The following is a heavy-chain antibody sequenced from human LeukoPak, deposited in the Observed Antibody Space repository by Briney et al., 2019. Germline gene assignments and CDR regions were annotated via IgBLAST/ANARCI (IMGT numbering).Heavy chain of an antibody. V-gene: IGHV3-30*18. Sequence: GGSLRLSCAASGFTFSSYGMHWVRQAPGKGLEWVAVISYDGSNKYYADSVKGRFTISRDNSKNTLYLQMNSLRAGDTAVYYCAKRAGYSYGPFDYWGQGTLVTVSS. CDR3: AKRAGYSYGPFDY. CDR2: ISYDGSNK. J-gene: IGHJ4*02. CDR1: GFTFSSYG. D-gene: IGHD5-18*01.